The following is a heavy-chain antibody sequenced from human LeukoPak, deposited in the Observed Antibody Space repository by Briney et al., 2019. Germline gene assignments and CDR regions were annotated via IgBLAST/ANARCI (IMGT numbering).Heavy chain of an antibody. CDR1: GGTFSSSA. Sequence: SVKVSCKTSGGTFSSSAITWVRQAPGQGLEWMGRIIPIFGTANYAQKFQGRVTITADESTSTAYMELSSLRSEDTAVYYCARAYNYYGSGSYYNAGYWGQGTLVTVSS. V-gene: IGHV1-69*13. CDR2: IIPIFGTA. CDR3: ARAYNYYGSGSYYNAGY. J-gene: IGHJ4*02. D-gene: IGHD3-10*01.